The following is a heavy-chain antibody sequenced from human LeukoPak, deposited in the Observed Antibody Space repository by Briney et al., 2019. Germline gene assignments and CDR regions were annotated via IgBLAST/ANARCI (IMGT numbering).Heavy chain of an antibody. D-gene: IGHD3-10*01. CDR3: ARVRRITMVRGVHDY. CDR2: ISAYNGNT. CDR1: GYTFTSYG. V-gene: IGHV1-18*01. J-gene: IGHJ4*02. Sequence: GASVKVSCKASGYTFTSYGISWVRQAPGQGLEWMGWISAYNGNTNYAQKLQGRVTMTTDTSTSTAYMELRSLRSDDTAVYYCARVRRITMVRGVHDYWGQGTLVTVSS.